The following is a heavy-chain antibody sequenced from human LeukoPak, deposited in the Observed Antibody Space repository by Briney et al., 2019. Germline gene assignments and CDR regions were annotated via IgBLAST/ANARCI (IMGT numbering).Heavy chain of an antibody. D-gene: IGHD6-13*01. J-gene: IGHJ4*02. CDR1: GGSVSSYY. Sequence: SETLSLTCTVSGGSVSSYYWSWIRQPPGKGLEWIGYIYYSGSTNYNPSLKSRVTISVDTSKNQFSLNLGSVTAADTAVYYCARDSTSWYYWGQGTLVTVSS. V-gene: IGHV4-59*02. CDR3: ARDSTSWYY. CDR2: IYYSGST.